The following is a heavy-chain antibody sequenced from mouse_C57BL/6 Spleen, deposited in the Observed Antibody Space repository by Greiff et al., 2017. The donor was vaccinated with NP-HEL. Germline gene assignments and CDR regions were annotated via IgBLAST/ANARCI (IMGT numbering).Heavy chain of an antibody. Sequence: EVQVVESGGGLVKPGGSLKLSCAASGFTFSDYGMHWVRQAPEKGLEWVAYISSGSSTIYYADTVKGRFTISRDNAKNTLFLQMTSLRSEDTAMYYCERRGYYYGSSYGAMDYWGQGTSVTVSS. CDR2: ISSGSSTI. V-gene: IGHV5-17*01. CDR1: GFTFSDYG. CDR3: ERRGYYYGSSYGAMDY. J-gene: IGHJ4*01. D-gene: IGHD1-1*01.